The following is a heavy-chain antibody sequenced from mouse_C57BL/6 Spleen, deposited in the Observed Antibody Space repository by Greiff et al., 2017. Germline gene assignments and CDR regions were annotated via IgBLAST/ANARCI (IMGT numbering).Heavy chain of an antibody. V-gene: IGHV1-80*01. D-gene: IGHD3-2*02. Sequence: QVQLQQSGAELVKPGASVKISCKASGYAFSSYWMNWVKQRPGKGLEWIGQIYPGDGDTNYNGKFKGKATLTADKSSSTAYMQLSSLTSEDSAVYFCARQLRLPYYFDYGGQGTTLTVSS. CDR2: IYPGDGDT. CDR1: GYAFSSYW. CDR3: ARQLRLPYYFDY. J-gene: IGHJ2*01.